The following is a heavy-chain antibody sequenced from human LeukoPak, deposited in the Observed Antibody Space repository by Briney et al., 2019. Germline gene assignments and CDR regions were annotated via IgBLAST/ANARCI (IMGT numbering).Heavy chain of an antibody. Sequence: PGGSLRLSCAGSGFTFNSNWMSWVRQAPGKGLEWVSNIKQDGSEKFYVDSVKGRFTISRDNAKNSVYLQMNSLRGEDTAVYYCARDPLGGQLLQDNWFDPWGQGTLVTVSS. CDR3: ARDPLGGQLLQDNWFDP. CDR1: GFTFNSNW. V-gene: IGHV3-7*01. CDR2: IKQDGSEK. D-gene: IGHD2-2*01. J-gene: IGHJ5*02.